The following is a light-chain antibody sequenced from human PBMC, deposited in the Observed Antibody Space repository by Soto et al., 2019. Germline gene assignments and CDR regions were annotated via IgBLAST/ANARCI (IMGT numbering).Light chain of an antibody. CDR1: SSDIGRYNF. Sequence: QSVLTQPASVSGSPGQSITISCTGSSSDIGRYNFVSWYQHHPGKAPKVIIYEVNKRPSGVSDRFSGSKSGNTASLTISGLQAEDEADYYCCSYVRSSGTTHFFVFGTGTKVTVL. CDR2: EVN. J-gene: IGLJ1*01. CDR3: CSYVRSSGTTHFFV. V-gene: IGLV2-23*02.